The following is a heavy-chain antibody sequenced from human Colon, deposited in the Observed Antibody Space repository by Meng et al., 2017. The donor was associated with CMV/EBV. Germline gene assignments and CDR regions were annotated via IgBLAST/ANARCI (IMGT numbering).Heavy chain of an antibody. D-gene: IGHD2-15*01. CDR3: ARDLVLGRDF. CDR2: ISPDGSNI. J-gene: IGHJ4*02. CDR1: GPTFTGYY. Sequence: SCEASGPTFTGYYMHWIRQAPGQGPEWMGWISPDGSNIKYAEKFQGRVTITRDTSVGTVYMELTGLRPDDTAIYYCARDLVLGRDFWGQGTLVTVSS. V-gene: IGHV1-2*02.